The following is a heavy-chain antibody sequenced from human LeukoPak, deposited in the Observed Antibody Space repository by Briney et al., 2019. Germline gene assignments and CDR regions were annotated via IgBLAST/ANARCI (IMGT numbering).Heavy chain of an antibody. CDR2: INGDGTSL. J-gene: IGHJ6*02. CDR1: GFTVSSSY. D-gene: IGHD3-10*02. V-gene: IGHV3-74*03. CDR3: TRDLRMDYYYVDYYYYGMDV. Sequence: SGGSLRLSCAASGFTVSSSYMYWVRQAPGKGLVWVSRINGDGTSLTYADSVKGRFTVSRDNAKNTVYLQMNSLRAEDTAVYYCTRDLRMDYYYVDYYYYGMDVWGQGTTVTVSS.